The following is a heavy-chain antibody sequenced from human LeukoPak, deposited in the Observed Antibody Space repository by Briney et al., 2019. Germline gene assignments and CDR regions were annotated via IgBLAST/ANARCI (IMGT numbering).Heavy chain of an antibody. Sequence: EWVXAIGISSSHTFYADSVKGRFTISRDNAENSVYLQMNSLRAEDTAVYYCAKDLTTVATPYYYYYMDVWGKGTTVTVS. CDR2: IGISSSHT. D-gene: IGHD4-23*01. CDR3: AKDLTTVATPYYYYYMDV. V-gene: IGHV3-21*01. J-gene: IGHJ6*03.